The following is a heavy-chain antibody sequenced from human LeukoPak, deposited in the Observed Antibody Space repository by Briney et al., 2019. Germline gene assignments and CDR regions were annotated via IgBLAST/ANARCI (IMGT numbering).Heavy chain of an antibody. CDR3: AKDPLYSSSLNWFDP. CDR2: ISGSGGST. CDR1: GFTFSSYA. J-gene: IGHJ5*02. V-gene: IGHV3-23*01. D-gene: IGHD6-13*01. Sequence: GGSLRLSCAASGFTFSSYAMSWVRQAPGKGLEWVSAISGSGGSTYYADSVKGRFTIPRDNSKNTLYLQMNSLRAEDTAVYYCAKDPLYSSSLNWFDPWGQGTLVTVSS.